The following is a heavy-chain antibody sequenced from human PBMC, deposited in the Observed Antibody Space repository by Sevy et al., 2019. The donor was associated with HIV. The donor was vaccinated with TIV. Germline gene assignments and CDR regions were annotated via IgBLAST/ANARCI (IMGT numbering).Heavy chain of an antibody. D-gene: IGHD6-13*01. CDR2: IYPGDSDT. CDR3: AGRGSSWNSGELDY. V-gene: IGHV5-51*01. Sequence: GESLKISCKGSGYSFINYWIGWVRQMPGKGLEWMGIIYPGDSDTRYSPSFQGQVTISVDKSISTAYLQWSSLKASDTAMYYCAGRGSSWNSGELDYWGQGTLVTVSS. CDR1: GYSFINYW. J-gene: IGHJ4*02.